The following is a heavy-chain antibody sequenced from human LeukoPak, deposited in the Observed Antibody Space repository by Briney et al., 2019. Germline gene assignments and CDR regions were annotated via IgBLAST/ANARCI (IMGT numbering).Heavy chain of an antibody. V-gene: IGHV3-49*04. CDR2: IRSKAYGGTT. CDR1: GFTFSSYA. D-gene: IGHD3-22*01. J-gene: IGHJ4*02. Sequence: GGSLRLSCAASGFTFSSYAMSWVRQAPGKGLEWVGFIRSKAYGGTTEYAASVKGRFTISRDDSKSIAYLQMNSLKTEDTAVYYCTRTYYYDSSGYYFDWGQGTLVTVSS. CDR3: TRTYYYDSSGYYFD.